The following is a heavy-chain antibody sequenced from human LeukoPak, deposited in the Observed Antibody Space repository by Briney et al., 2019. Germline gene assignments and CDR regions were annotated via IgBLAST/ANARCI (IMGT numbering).Heavy chain of an antibody. CDR1: GYSISRGYS. CDR2: MYHSEST. Sequence: SETLSLTCAVSGYSISRGYSWGWIRQPPGMGLEWIGNMYHSESTHYNPSLKSRVTISADTSKNQFSLKLRSVTAADTAVYYCARFDHVWETDGMDTFDLGGQGKMVTVSS. V-gene: IGHV4-38-2*01. J-gene: IGHJ3*01. CDR3: ARFDHVWETDGMDTFDL. D-gene: IGHD3-16*01.